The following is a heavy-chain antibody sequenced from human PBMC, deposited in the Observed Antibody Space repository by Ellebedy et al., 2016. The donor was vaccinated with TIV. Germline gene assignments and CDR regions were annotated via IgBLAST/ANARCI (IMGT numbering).Heavy chain of an antibody. D-gene: IGHD1-26*01. CDR3: ARGRGVGETADF. Sequence: AASVKVSCKASGYSFTTYYIHWVRQSPGHGLEWMGLLYPSDGSTTSPLQFRARITITRDTSPDTLYMEMSSLRNDDTAVYYCARGRGVGETADFWGQGTPVTVSS. CDR2: LYPSDGST. V-gene: IGHV1-46*01. J-gene: IGHJ4*02. CDR1: GYSFTTYY.